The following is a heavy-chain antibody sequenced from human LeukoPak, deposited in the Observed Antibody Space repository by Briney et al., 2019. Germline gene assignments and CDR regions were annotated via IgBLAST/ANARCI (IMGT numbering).Heavy chain of an antibody. CDR3: ARDPMVRGVSRAFDI. D-gene: IGHD3-10*01. CDR2: INPSGGST. CDR1: GYTFTSYY. Sequence: ASVKVSCKASGYTFTSYYMHWVRQAPGQGLEWMGIINPSGGSTNYAQKLQGRVTMTTDTSTSTAYMELRSLRSDDTAVYYCARDPMVRGVSRAFDIWGQGTMVTVSS. V-gene: IGHV1-46*01. J-gene: IGHJ3*02.